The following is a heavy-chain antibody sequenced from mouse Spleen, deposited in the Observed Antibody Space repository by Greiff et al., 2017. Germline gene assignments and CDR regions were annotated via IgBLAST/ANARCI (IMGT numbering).Heavy chain of an antibody. CDR3: ARPSSNYESYYAMDY. J-gene: IGHJ4*01. CDR1: GYTFTSYW. V-gene: IGHV1-50*01. Sequence: VKLVESGAELVKPGASVKLSCKASGYTFTSYWMQWVKQRPGQGLEWIGEIDPSDSYTNYNQKFKGKATLTVDTSSSTAYMQLSSLTSEDSAVYYCARPSSNYESYYAMDYWGQGTSVTVSS. D-gene: IGHD2-5*01. CDR2: IDPSDSYT.